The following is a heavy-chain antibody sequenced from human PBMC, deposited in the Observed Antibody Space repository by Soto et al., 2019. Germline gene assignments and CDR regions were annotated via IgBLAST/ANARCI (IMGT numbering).Heavy chain of an antibody. CDR2: IIPIFGTA. D-gene: IGHD3-10*01. Sequence: QVQLVQSGAEVKKPGSSVKVSCKASGGTFSSYAISWVRQAPGQGLEWMGGIIPIFGTANYSQKFQGRVTVTAGESTSTAYMELSSLRSEDTAVYYCARDFPTIDAFDIWGQGTMVTVSS. CDR1: GGTFSSYA. V-gene: IGHV1-69*01. CDR3: ARDFPTIDAFDI. J-gene: IGHJ3*02.